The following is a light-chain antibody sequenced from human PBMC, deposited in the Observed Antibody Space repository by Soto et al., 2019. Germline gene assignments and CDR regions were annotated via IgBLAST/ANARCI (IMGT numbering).Light chain of an antibody. V-gene: IGKV3-20*01. J-gene: IGKJ2*01. CDR1: EFLSSSY. CDR2: AAS. Sequence: EIVLTQSPGTLSLSPGERATLSCRASEFLSSSYLVWYQQKPGQAPRLLIYAASRRATGIPDRFSGSGSATEYTLTINTLEPQDFAVYSCQQQGTFGQGTKLEIK. CDR3: QQQGT.